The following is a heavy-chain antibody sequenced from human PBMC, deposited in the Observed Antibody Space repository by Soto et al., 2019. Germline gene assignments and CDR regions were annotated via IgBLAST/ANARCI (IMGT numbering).Heavy chain of an antibody. J-gene: IGHJ5*02. D-gene: IGHD3-22*01. CDR3: ARALPGDSSGYWRDWFDP. CDR2: IYYSGST. CDR1: GGSISSGDYY. V-gene: IGHV4-30-4*01. Sequence: SETLSLTCTVSGGSISSGDYYWSWIRQPPGKGLDWIGYIYYSGSTYYNPSLKSRVTISVETSKNQFALKLSSVTAADTAVYYCARALPGDSSGYWRDWFDPWGQGTLATVS.